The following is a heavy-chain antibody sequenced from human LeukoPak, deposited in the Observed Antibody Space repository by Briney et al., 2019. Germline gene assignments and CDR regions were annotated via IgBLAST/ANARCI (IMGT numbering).Heavy chain of an antibody. CDR1: GYTFTSYG. CDR2: ISAYNGST. J-gene: IGHJ4*02. D-gene: IGHD1-26*01. V-gene: IGHV1-18*01. CDR3: ARDSARPVGATGPAFDY. Sequence: ASVRVSCKASGYTFTSYGISWVRQAPGQGLEWMGWISAYNGSTNYAQKLQGRVTMSTDTSTSTAYMELKSLRSDDTAVYYCARDSARPVGATGPAFDYWGQGTLVTVSS.